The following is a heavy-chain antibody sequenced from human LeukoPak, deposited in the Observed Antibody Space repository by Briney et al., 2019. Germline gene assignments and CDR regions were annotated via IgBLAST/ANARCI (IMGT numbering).Heavy chain of an antibody. V-gene: IGHV3-48*03. CDR1: GFTFSSYE. CDR2: ISSSGSTI. Sequence: GGSLRLSCAASGFTFSSYEMNWVRQAPGKGLEWVSYISSSGSTIYYADSVKGRFTISRDNAKKSLYLQMNNLRAEDTAGYYCARVDGDYDYYYYMDVWGKGTTVTVSS. CDR3: ARVDGDYDYYYYMDV. J-gene: IGHJ6*03. D-gene: IGHD4-17*01.